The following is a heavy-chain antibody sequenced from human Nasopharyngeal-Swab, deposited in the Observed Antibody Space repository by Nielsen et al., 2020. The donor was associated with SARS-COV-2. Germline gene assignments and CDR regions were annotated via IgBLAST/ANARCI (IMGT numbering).Heavy chain of an antibody. CDR2: ISSSSSTI. Sequence: GASLKISCAASGFTLSSYSMNWVRQAPGKGLEWVSYISSSSSTIYYANSVKGRFTISRDNAKNSLYPQMNSLRAEDTAVYYCARVDYGGNLDAFDIWGQGTMVTVSS. CDR1: GFTLSSYS. J-gene: IGHJ3*02. CDR3: ARVDYGGNLDAFDI. V-gene: IGHV3-48*01. D-gene: IGHD4-23*01.